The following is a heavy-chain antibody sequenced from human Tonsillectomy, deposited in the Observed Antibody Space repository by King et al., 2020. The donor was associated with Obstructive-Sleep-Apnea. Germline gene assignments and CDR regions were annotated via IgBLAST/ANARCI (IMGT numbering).Heavy chain of an antibody. Sequence: VQLVESGGGLVQPGGSLRLSCAASGFTFSSYAMSWVRQAPGKGLEWVSGISGSGGSTFYADSVKGRFTISRDNSTNTLYLQMNSLRAEDTAVYYCAKDRKNIAVAGTGLWGQGTLVTVSS. D-gene: IGHD6-19*01. CDR3: AKDRKNIAVAGTGL. J-gene: IGHJ4*02. CDR2: ISGSGGST. CDR1: GFTFSSYA. V-gene: IGHV3-23*04.